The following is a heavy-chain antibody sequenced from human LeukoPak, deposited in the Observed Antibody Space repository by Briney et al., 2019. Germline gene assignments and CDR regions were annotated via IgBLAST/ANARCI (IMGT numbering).Heavy chain of an antibody. V-gene: IGHV4-39*01. J-gene: IGHJ5*02. CDR1: GGSISSSSYY. CDR3: ARTNSHYDFWSGSRWFDP. CDR2: IYYSGST. Sequence: PSETLSLTCTVSGGSISSSSYYWGRIRQPPGKGLEWIGSIYYSGSTYYNPSLKSRVTISVDTSKNQFSLKLSSVTAADTAVYYCARTNSHYDFWSGSRWFDPWGQGTLVTVSS. D-gene: IGHD3-3*01.